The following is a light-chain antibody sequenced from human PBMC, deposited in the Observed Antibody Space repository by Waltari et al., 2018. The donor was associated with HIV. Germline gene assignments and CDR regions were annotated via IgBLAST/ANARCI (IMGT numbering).Light chain of an antibody. J-gene: IGKJ2*01. Sequence: DIQMTQSPSSLSASLGDRVTITCRASQSIDTYLNWYQQRPGEAPKLLIYAASNFQSGVPSRFSGRGSGTDFTLTITSLQPEDFATYFCQQSYSSLSTFGQGTKL. CDR3: QQSYSSLST. CDR2: AAS. V-gene: IGKV1-39*01. CDR1: QSIDTY.